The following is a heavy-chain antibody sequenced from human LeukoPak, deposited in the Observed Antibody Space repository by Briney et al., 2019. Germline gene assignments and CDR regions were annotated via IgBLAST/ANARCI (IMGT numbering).Heavy chain of an antibody. V-gene: IGHV3-30*18. Sequence: PGRSLRLSCAASGFTFSSYGMHWVRQAPGKGLEWVAVISYDGSNKYYADSVKGRFTTSRDNSKNTLYLQMNSLRAEDTAVYYCAKDRERYCSGGSCYLFDYWGQGTLVTVSS. CDR2: ISYDGSNK. CDR3: AKDRERYCSGGSCYLFDY. D-gene: IGHD2-15*01. CDR1: GFTFSSYG. J-gene: IGHJ4*02.